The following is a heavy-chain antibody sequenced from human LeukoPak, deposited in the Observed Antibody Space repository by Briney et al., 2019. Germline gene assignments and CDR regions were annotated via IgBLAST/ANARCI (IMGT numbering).Heavy chain of an antibody. V-gene: IGHV3-7*01. CDR3: ARDTAMVTDGYFDY. J-gene: IGHJ4*02. CDR1: GFTFSSHW. Sequence: PGGSQRLLCAASGFTFSSHWMSWVRQAPGGGLEWVANKKQDGSEKYYVNSVKGRFTISRDNAKNSLYLQMNSLRAEDTAVYYCARDTAMVTDGYFDYWGQGALVTVSS. D-gene: IGHD5-18*01. CDR2: KKQDGSEK.